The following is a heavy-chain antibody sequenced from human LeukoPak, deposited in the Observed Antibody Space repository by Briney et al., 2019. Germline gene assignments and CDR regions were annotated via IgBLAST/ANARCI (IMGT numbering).Heavy chain of an antibody. J-gene: IGHJ3*02. CDR3: ARAPTMVVSSDHAFDI. Sequence: GGSLRLSCAASGLTFSSYSMNWVRQAPGKGLEWVSSISSSSSYIYYAESVKGRFTIYRDNAKKSLSLQMNTLRAEDTAVYFCARAPTMVVSSDHAFDIWGQGTMVTVSS. CDR2: ISSSSSYI. V-gene: IGHV3-21*01. D-gene: IGHD4/OR15-4a*01. CDR1: GLTFSSYS.